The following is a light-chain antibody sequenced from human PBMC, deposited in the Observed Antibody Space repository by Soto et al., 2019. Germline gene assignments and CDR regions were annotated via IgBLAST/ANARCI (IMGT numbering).Light chain of an antibody. V-gene: IGLV1-44*01. J-gene: IGLJ1*01. CDR3: AAWDDSLNGLV. Sequence: QSVLTQPPSASGTPGQRVTISCSGSSSNIGSNTVNWYQQLPGTAPKLLIYNNNQRPSGVPDRFSGSKSGPSASLAISGLQSEHEADYYCAAWDDSLNGLVFGTGTKLTVL. CDR2: NNN. CDR1: SSNIGSNT.